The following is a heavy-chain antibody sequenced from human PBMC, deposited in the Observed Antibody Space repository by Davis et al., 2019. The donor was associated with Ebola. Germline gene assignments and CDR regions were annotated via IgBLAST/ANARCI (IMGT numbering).Heavy chain of an antibody. Sequence: PGGSLRLSCAASGSTFSSYAMNWVRQAPGKGLEWVAVISHDANNKDYADSVKGRFTISRDNSKNVLFLEMNSLRPEDTAVYYCARGVYGPFDPWGQGTLVTVSS. CDR3: ARGVYGPFDP. V-gene: IGHV3-30*04. D-gene: IGHD2-8*01. CDR1: GSTFSSYA. CDR2: ISHDANNK. J-gene: IGHJ5*02.